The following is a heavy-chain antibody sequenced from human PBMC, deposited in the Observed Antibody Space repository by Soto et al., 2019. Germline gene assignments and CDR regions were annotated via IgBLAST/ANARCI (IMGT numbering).Heavy chain of an antibody. CDR2: IIPIFGTA. D-gene: IGHD4-17*01. CDR3: ARVYGDYVDYYYYYGMDV. J-gene: IGHJ6*02. CDR1: GGTFSSYA. Sequence: QVQLVQSGAEVKKPGSSVKVSCKASGGTFSSYAIIWVRQAPGQGLEWMGGIIPIFGTANYAQKFQGRVTITADESTSTAYMELSSLRSEDTAVYYCARVYGDYVDYYYYYGMDVWGQGTTVTVSS. V-gene: IGHV1-69*01.